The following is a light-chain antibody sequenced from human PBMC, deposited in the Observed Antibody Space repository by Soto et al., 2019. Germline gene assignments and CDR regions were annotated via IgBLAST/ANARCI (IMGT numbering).Light chain of an antibody. Sequence: AIQMTQSPSSLSASVGDRVTITCRASQDIRNDLGWYQVKPGKAPKVLIYAASSLQMGVPPRFSGSGSGTEFTLTISSLQPEDFATYYCLQDYNYPRTFGQGTKVEI. CDR3: LQDYNYPRT. J-gene: IGKJ1*01. CDR2: AAS. V-gene: IGKV1-6*01. CDR1: QDIRND.